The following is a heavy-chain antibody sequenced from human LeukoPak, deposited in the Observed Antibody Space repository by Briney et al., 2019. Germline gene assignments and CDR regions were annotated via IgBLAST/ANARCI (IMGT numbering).Heavy chain of an antibody. CDR2: ISSSSSTI. J-gene: IGHJ4*02. CDR1: GFTFSSYG. V-gene: IGHV3-48*02. D-gene: IGHD4-17*01. Sequence: SGGSLRLSCAASGFTFSSYGMHWVRQAPGKGLEWVSYISSSSSTIYYVDSVKGRFTISRDNAKNSLYLQMNSLRDEDTAVYYCARDYEGYGDYAFDYWGQGTLVTVSS. CDR3: ARDYEGYGDYAFDY.